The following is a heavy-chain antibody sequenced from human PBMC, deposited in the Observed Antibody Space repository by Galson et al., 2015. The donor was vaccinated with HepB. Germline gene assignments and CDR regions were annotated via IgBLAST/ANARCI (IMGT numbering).Heavy chain of an antibody. CDR1: GYNFPSFW. V-gene: IGHV5-10-1*01. Sequence: QSGAEVKKPGESLRISCQGSGYNFPSFWISWVRQVPGKGLQWMGRIDPRDSYINYSPSFQGHVTISVDKSINTAYLQWSNLKASDSGIYYCARRDPSSARGTWDYWGQGTLVTISS. CDR3: ARRDPSSARGTWDY. CDR2: IDPRDSYI. D-gene: IGHD1-1*01. J-gene: IGHJ4*02.